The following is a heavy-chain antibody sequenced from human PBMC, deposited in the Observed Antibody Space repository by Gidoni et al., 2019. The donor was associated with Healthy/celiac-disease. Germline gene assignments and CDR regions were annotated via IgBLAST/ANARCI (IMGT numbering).Heavy chain of an antibody. J-gene: IGHJ4*02. D-gene: IGHD6-19*01. CDR2: IYSGGST. CDR3: AGSIAVAGDFDY. CDR1: RFTVSRNS. Sequence: EVQLVESGGGLVQPGGSLRLSCAASRFTVSRNSMGWVRQAAGKGLGWGQVIYSGGSTYYADSVNGRFTISSDNSNNTLYLQMNSLRAEDTAVYYCAGSIAVAGDFDYWGQGTLVTVSS. V-gene: IGHV3-66*01.